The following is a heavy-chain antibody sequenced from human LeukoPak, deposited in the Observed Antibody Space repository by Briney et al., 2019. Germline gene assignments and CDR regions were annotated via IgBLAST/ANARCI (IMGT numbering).Heavy chain of an antibody. CDR3: ARVTQHLGWELLRDAFDI. J-gene: IGHJ3*02. V-gene: IGHV1-2*02. D-gene: IGHD1-26*01. CDR2: INPNSGGT. CDR1: GYTFTNYD. Sequence: ASVKVSCKASGYTFTNYDINWVRQAPGQGLEWMGWINPNSGGTNYAQKFQGRVTMTRDTSISTAYMELSRLRSDDTAVYYCARVTQHLGWELLRDAFDIWGQGTMVTVSS.